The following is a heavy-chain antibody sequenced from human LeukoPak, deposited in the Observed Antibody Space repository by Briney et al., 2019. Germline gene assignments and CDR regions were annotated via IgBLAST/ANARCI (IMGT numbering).Heavy chain of an antibody. D-gene: IGHD2-21*02. Sequence: PSETLSLTCTVSGGSISSSSYYWGWIRQPPGKGLEWIGSIYYSGSTYYNPSLKSRVTISVDTSKNQFSLKLSSVTAADTAVYYCARVSDCAFRGGIDYWGQGTLVTVSS. CDR2: IYYSGST. J-gene: IGHJ4*02. V-gene: IGHV4-39*07. CDR1: GGSISSSSYY. CDR3: ARVSDCAFRGGIDY.